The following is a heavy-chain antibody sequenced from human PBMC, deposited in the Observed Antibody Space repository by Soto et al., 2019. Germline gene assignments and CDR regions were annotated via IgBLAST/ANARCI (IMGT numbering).Heavy chain of an antibody. CDR2: ITNSAYT. Sequence: PGGSLRLSCAASGFTFSTFNMNWVRQAPGKGLEWVSSITNSAYTSYADSVKGRFTISRDNAKNSLYLQMNSLRAEDTAVYYCGSYDALFFDFWGQGALVTVSS. J-gene: IGHJ4*02. D-gene: IGHD6-6*01. CDR3: GSYDALFFDF. V-gene: IGHV3-21*01. CDR1: GFTFSTFN.